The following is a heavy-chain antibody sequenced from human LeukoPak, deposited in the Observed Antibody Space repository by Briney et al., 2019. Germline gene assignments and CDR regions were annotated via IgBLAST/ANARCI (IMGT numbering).Heavy chain of an antibody. D-gene: IGHD2-15*01. Sequence: GASVKVSCKASGGTFSSYAISWVRQAPGQGLEWMGRIIPIFGIANYAQKFQGRVTITADKSTSTAYMELSSLKASDTAMYYYARLSGDCSRTACLLYYGMDVWGQGTTVTVSS. V-gene: IGHV1-69*04. CDR3: ARLSGDCSRTACLLYYGMDV. CDR1: GGTFSSYA. J-gene: IGHJ6*02. CDR2: IIPIFGIA.